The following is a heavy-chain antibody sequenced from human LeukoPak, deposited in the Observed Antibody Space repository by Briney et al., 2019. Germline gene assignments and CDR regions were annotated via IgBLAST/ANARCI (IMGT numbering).Heavy chain of an antibody. D-gene: IGHD6-19*01. CDR1: GYSISSGYY. Sequence: SETLSLTCTVSGYSISSGYYWGWIRQPPGKGLEWIGSIYHSGSTYYNPSLKSRVTISVDTSKNQFSLKQSSVTAADTAVYYCARTGVAVADYFDYWGQGTLVTVSS. CDR3: ARTGVAVADYFDY. V-gene: IGHV4-38-2*02. J-gene: IGHJ4*02. CDR2: IYHSGST.